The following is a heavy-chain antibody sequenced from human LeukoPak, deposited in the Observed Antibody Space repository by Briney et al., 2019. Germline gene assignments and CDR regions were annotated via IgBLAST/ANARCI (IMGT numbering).Heavy chain of an antibody. CDR2: IYYSGST. CDR3: ARAQFYYYGMDV. J-gene: IGHJ6*02. V-gene: IGHV4-59*01. CDR1: GGSISSYY. D-gene: IGHD5-24*01. Sequence: SETLSPTCTVSGGSISSYYWSWIRQPPGKGLEWIGYIYYSGSTNYNPSLKSRVTISVDTSKNQFSLKLSSVTAADTAVYYCARAQFYYYGMDVWGQGTTVTVSS.